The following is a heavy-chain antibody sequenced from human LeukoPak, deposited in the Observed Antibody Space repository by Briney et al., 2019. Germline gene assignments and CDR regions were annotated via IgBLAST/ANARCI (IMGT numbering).Heavy chain of an antibody. CDR3: ARLVHSSGYYYVLNYFDY. V-gene: IGHV4-34*01. J-gene: IGHJ4*02. CDR1: GGSFSSYY. D-gene: IGHD3-22*01. Sequence: PSETLSLTCAVYGGSFSSYYWSWIRQPPGEGLEWIGEINHSGSTNYNPSLKSRVTISVDTSKNQFSLKLSSVTAADTAVYYCARLVHSSGYYYVLNYFDYWGQGTLVTVSS. CDR2: INHSGST.